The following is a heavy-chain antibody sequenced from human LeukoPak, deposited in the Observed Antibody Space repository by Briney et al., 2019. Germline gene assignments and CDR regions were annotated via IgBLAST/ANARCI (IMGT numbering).Heavy chain of an antibody. J-gene: IGHJ5*02. CDR2: IYYSGLT. V-gene: IGHV4-39*02. Sequence: SETLSLTCTVSGGSISSSSSYWGWVRQPPGKGPEWIASIYYSGLTYDNPSLKSRVSISVDPSKNHFSLKVSSVTAADTAVYYWASGTFDDYRDDHRGEFFDPWGQGTLVTVSS. CDR1: GGSISSSSSY. CDR3: ASGTFDDYRDDHRGEFFDP. D-gene: IGHD4-17*01.